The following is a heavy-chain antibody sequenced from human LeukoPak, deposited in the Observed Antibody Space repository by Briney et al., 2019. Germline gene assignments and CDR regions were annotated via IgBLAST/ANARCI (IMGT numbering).Heavy chain of an antibody. CDR2: VYSTGST. Sequence: PSETLSLTCNVSGGSMSNIFWTWMRQPPGKGLEWIGHVYSTGSTNYNPSLKGRVTISVDTSKNQFSLRLSSVTAADTAVYYCARSPVAGTRGWFDPWGQGTLVTVSS. J-gene: IGHJ5*02. CDR1: GGSMSNIF. D-gene: IGHD6-19*01. CDR3: ARSPVAGTRGWFDP. V-gene: IGHV4-4*09.